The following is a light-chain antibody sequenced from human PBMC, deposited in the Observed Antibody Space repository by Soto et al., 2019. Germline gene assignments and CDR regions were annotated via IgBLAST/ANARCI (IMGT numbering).Light chain of an antibody. J-gene: IGKJ2*01. Sequence: QMTQSPSTVSASVGDAVTITCRASQSIRNWLAWFQQKPGRPPKLLIYKTSKLQGGVPSRFNGSGYGTDFTLAISSLQPDDFATYYCQQYDLFPLTFDQGTTLE. CDR1: QSIRNW. CDR3: QQYDLFPLT. V-gene: IGKV1-5*03. CDR2: KTS.